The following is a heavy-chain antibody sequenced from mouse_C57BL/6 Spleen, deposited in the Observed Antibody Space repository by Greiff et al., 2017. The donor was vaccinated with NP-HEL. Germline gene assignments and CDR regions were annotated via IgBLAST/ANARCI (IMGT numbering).Heavy chain of an antibody. CDR2: ISYDGSN. D-gene: IGHD2-1*01. J-gene: IGHJ1*03. CDR3: PYGNYGYFDV. Sequence: ESGPGLVKPSQSLSLTCSVTGYSITSGYYWNWIRQFPGNKLEWMGYISYDGSNNYNPSLKNRISITRDTSKNQFFLKLNSVTTEDTATYYCPYGNYGYFDVWGTGTTVTVSS. V-gene: IGHV3-6*01. CDR1: GYSITSGYY.